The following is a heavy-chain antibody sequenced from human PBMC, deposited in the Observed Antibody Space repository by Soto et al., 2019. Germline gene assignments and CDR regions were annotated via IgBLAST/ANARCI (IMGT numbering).Heavy chain of an antibody. D-gene: IGHD4-17*01. CDR2: IIPIFGTA. J-gene: IGHJ6*02. V-gene: IGHV1-69*13. CDR1: GGTFSSYA. Sequence: SVKVSCKASGGTFSSYAISWVRQAPGQGLEWMGGIIPIFGTANYAQKFQGRVTITADESTSTAYMELSSLRSEDTAVYYCARGVGDYVGYYYYGMDVWGQGTTVTV. CDR3: ARGVGDYVGYYYYGMDV.